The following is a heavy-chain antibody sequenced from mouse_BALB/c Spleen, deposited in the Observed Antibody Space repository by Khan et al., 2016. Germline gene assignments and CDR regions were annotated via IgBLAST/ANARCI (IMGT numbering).Heavy chain of an antibody. CDR3: ARSTMITAWFAY. J-gene: IGHJ3*01. V-gene: IGHV5-4*02. CDR2: ISDGGSYT. Sequence: EVELVESGGGLVKPGGSLKLSCAASGFTFSDYYMYRVRQTPEKRLEWVATISDGGSYTYYPDSVKGRFTTSRDNAKNNLYLQMSSLKSEDTAMYYCARSTMITAWFAYWGQGTLVTVSA. D-gene: IGHD2-4*01. CDR1: GFTFSDYY.